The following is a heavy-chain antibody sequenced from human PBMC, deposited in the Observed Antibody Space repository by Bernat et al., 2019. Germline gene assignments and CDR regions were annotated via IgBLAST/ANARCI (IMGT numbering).Heavy chain of an antibody. J-gene: IGHJ2*01. CDR3: ARQGGYCSGGTCDPYWYFDL. Sequence: QLQLQESGPGLVKPSETLSLTCTVSGGSISSSSYYWGWIRQPPGKGLEWIGSIYYSGSSDDNPSLKSRVTISVDTAKNPFSLKLNSWTAAETAVYYCARQGGYCSGGTCDPYWYFDLWGRGTLVTVSS. CDR1: GGSISSSSYY. V-gene: IGHV4-39*01. D-gene: IGHD2-15*01. CDR2: IYYSGSS.